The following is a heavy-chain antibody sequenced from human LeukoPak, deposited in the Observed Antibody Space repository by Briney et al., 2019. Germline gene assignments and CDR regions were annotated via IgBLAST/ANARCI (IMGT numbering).Heavy chain of an antibody. CDR2: ISGSNGNR. D-gene: IGHD3-22*01. CDR1: GYNFFDYG. Sequence: ASVKVSCKASGYNFFDYGIGWVRQAPGQGLEWMGWISGSNGNRHYAQKLQVRVTLTTDTSTSTAYMELRSLRSDDTAVYYCERQWHYDGNGLPDYWGQGTLVTVSS. CDR3: ERQWHYDGNGLPDY. J-gene: IGHJ4*02. V-gene: IGHV1-18*01.